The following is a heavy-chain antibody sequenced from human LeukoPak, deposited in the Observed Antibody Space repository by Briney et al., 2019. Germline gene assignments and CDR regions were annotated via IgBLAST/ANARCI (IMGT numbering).Heavy chain of an antibody. J-gene: IGHJ4*02. V-gene: IGHV4-59*12. CDR3: ARGRREYYYGSGSLHFDY. CDR2: IYYSGST. CDR1: GGSISSYY. Sequence: SETLSLTCTVSGGSISSYYWSWIRQPPGKGLEWIGYIYYSGSTNYNPSLKSRVTISVDTSKNQFSLKLSSVTAADTAVYYCARGRREYYYGSGSLHFDYWGQGTLVTVSS. D-gene: IGHD3-10*01.